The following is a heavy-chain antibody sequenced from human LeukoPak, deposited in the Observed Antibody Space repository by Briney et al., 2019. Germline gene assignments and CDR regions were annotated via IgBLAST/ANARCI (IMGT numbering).Heavy chain of an antibody. J-gene: IGHJ6*02. CDR2: ISYDGSNK. V-gene: IGHV3-30-3*01. Sequence: GRSLRLSCAASGFTFSSYAMRWVRQAPGKGLEWVAVISYDGSNKYYADSVKGRFTISRDNSKNTLYLQMNSLRAEDTAAYYCARDSVAAGRVEDYYGMDVWGQGTTVTVSS. D-gene: IGHD6-13*01. CDR3: ARDSVAAGRVEDYYGMDV. CDR1: GFTFSSYA.